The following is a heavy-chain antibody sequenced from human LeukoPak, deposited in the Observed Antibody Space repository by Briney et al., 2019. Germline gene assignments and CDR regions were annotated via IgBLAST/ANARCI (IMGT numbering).Heavy chain of an antibody. Sequence: SETLSLTCTVSGGSISSYYWSWLRQPPGKGLEWIGYIYYSGSTNYIPSLKSRVTISVDTSKNQFSLKLSSVTAADTAVYYCARDRRLLRNYGMDVWGQGTTVTVSS. D-gene: IGHD3-22*01. CDR2: IYYSGST. CDR3: ARDRRLLRNYGMDV. CDR1: GGSISSYY. V-gene: IGHV4-59*01. J-gene: IGHJ6*02.